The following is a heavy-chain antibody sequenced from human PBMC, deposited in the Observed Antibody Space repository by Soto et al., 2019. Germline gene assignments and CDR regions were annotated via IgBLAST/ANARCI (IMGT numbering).Heavy chain of an antibody. CDR1: GVSFSNYA. V-gene: IGHV3-23*05. Sequence: EVQLLESGGGLVQPGGSLRLACIASGVSFSNYAMIWVRQAPGKGPEWVSSIEISGRATYYADAVKGRFTISRDDSKNAVYLQMNSLRGEDTAVYFCAKGDGGDFDHWGQGSLVTVSS. D-gene: IGHD3-16*01. CDR2: IEISGRAT. CDR3: AKGDGGDFDH. J-gene: IGHJ4*02.